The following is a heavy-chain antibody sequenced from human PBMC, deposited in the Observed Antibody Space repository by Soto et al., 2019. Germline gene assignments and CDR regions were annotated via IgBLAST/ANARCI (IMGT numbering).Heavy chain of an antibody. CDR2: ISWNSGSI. D-gene: IGHD3-3*01. V-gene: IGHV3-9*01. Sequence: HPGGSLRLSCAASGFTFDDYAMHWVRQAPGNGLEWVSGISWNSGSIGYADSVKGRFTISRDNAKNSLYLQMNSLRAEDTALYYCGSIRANRVWLSGYYMPHYDYWGQGTLVTVS. CDR3: GSIRANRVWLSGYYMPHYDY. J-gene: IGHJ4*02. CDR1: GFTFDDYA.